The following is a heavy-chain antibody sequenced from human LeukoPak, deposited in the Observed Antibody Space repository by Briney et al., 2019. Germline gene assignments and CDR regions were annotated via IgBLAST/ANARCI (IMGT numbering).Heavy chain of an antibody. CDR1: GYTFTSYG. V-gene: IGHV1-18*01. D-gene: IGHD2-21*02. CDR3: ARDGIVVVTAGAFDI. CDR2: ISAYNGNT. J-gene: IGHJ3*02. Sequence: GESLKISCKASGYTFTSYGISWVRQAPGQGLEWMGWISAYNGNTNYAQKLQGRVTMTTDTSTSTAYMELRSLRSDDTAVYYCARDGIVVVTAGAFDIWGQGTMVTVSS.